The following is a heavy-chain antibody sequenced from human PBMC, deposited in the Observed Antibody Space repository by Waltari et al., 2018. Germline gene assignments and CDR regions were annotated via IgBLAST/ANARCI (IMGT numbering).Heavy chain of an antibody. V-gene: IGHV3-7*01. CDR1: GFSFSNAG. CDR2: IKPDGIEK. Sequence: EVQLVESGGGLVQPGGSLKLSCAASGFSFSNAGMCWVRQAPGKGLEWVASIKPDGIEKTYVDSVKGRFTISRDNDENSLYLQMNSLRDEDTGVYYCARHINYARDYWGHG. J-gene: IGHJ4*01. D-gene: IGHD1-7*01. CDR3: ARHINYARDY.